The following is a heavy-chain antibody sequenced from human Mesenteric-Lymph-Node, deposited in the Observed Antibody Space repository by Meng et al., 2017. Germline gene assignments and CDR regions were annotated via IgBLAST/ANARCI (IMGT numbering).Heavy chain of an antibody. Sequence: LHLSSLGPGSWHTSQTLSLACTVPGGSISSSNYYWDWIRQPPGKGLELIGAIYHSGSTSYNPSLQSRVTMFVDTSKNQFSLMLTSVTATDTAVYYCARRRGGSGRDCWGQGTLVTVSS. J-gene: IGHJ4*02. V-gene: IGHV4-39*01. CDR2: IYHSGST. CDR1: GGSISSSNYY. CDR3: ARRRGGSGRDC. D-gene: IGHD3-10*01.